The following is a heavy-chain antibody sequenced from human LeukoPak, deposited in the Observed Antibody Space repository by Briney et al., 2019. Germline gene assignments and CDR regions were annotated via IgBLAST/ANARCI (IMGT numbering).Heavy chain of an antibody. J-gene: IGHJ4*02. Sequence: GGSLRLSCAASEFSVGSNYMTWVRQAPGKGLEWVSLIYSGGSTYYADSVKGRFTISRDNSKNTLYLQMNSLRAEDTAVYYCARLRIAAAGTYYFDYWGQGTLVTVSS. CDR3: ARLRIAAAGTYYFDY. D-gene: IGHD6-13*01. CDR1: EFSVGSNY. CDR2: IYSGGST. V-gene: IGHV3-66*04.